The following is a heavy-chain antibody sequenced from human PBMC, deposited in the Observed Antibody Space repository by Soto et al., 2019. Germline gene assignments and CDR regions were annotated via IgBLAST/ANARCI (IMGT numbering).Heavy chain of an antibody. D-gene: IGHD3-3*01. J-gene: IGHJ6*02. V-gene: IGHV3-33*01. CDR2: IWYDGSNK. CDR3: ARGSYFGVALWDYYYGMDV. CDR1: GFTFSSYG. Sequence: GGSLRLSCAASGFTFSSYGMHWVRQAPGKGLEWVAVIWYDGSNKYYADSVKGRFTISRDNSKNTLYLQMNSLRAEDTAVYYCARGSYFGVALWDYYYGMDVWAKGPRSPLL.